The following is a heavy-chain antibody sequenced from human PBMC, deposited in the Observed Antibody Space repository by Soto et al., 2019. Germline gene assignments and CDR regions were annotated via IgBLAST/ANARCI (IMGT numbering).Heavy chain of an antibody. J-gene: IGHJ4*02. CDR3: ARDVLWYSSSWSNFDY. CDR1: GFTFSSYG. D-gene: IGHD6-13*01. V-gene: IGHV3-33*01. CDR2: IWYDGSNK. Sequence: PGGSLRLSCAASGFTFSSYGMHWVRQAPGKGLEWVAVIWYDGSNKYYADSVKGRFTISRDNSKNTLYLQMNSLRAEDTAVYYCARDVLWYSSSWSNFDYWGQGTLVTVSS.